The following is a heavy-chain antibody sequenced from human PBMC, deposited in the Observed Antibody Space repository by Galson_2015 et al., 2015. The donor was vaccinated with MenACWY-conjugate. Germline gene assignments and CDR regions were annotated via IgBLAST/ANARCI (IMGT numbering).Heavy chain of an antibody. CDR3: ARDYKAGISCDS. CDR2: ISSRSGYI. CDR1: GFTFSSYT. J-gene: IGHJ4*02. D-gene: IGHD6-13*01. Sequence: SLRLSCAVSGFTFSSYTMNWVRQAPGKGLEWVSYISSRSGYIHYADSAKGQFTISRDNAKNSLFLQMNSLRAEDTAMYYCARDYKAGISCDSWGRGTLVTVSS. V-gene: IGHV3-21*01.